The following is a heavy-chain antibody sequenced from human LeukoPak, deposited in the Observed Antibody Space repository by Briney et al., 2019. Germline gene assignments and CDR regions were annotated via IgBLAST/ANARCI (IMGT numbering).Heavy chain of an antibody. CDR2: IYYSGST. Sequence: SETLSLTCTVSGGSTSSYYWSWIRQPPGKGLEWIGYIYYSGSTNYNPSLKSRVTISVDTSKNQFSLKLSSVTAADTAVYYCASKMWASDWFDPWGQGTLVTVSS. J-gene: IGHJ5*02. CDR3: ASKMWASDWFDP. V-gene: IGHV4-59*01. CDR1: GGSTSSYY. D-gene: IGHD1-26*01.